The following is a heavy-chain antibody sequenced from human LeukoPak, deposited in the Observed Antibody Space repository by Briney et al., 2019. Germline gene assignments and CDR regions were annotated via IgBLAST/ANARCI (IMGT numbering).Heavy chain of an antibody. J-gene: IGHJ4*02. CDR2: ISGNGGST. D-gene: IGHD3-10*01. CDR3: AKSMVWGDLEY. Sequence: GGSLRLSCAASGFTFSTYTMSWVRQAPGKGLEWVSGISGNGGSTYYADSVKGRFTISRDNSKNTLYLQMNSLRAEDTAVYYCAKSMVWGDLEYWGQGTLVTVSS. CDR1: GFTFSTYT. V-gene: IGHV3-23*01.